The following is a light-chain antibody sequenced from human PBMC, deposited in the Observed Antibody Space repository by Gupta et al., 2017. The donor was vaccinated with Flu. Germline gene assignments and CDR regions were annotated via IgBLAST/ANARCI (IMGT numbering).Light chain of an antibody. CDR2: AAS. J-gene: IGKJ4*01. CDR1: QSVSSPY. Sequence: PGTLSLSPGDRATLSCRASQSVSSPYLAWYQQKPGQAPRLLIYAASSRATGIPDRFSGSGSGTDFTLTLSRLEPEDFAVYYWQHYGRSLTFGGGTKVEIK. V-gene: IGKV3-20*01. CDR3: QHYGRSLT.